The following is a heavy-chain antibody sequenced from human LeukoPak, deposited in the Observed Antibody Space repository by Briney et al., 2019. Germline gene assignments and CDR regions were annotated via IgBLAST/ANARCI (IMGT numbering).Heavy chain of an antibody. Sequence: SETLSLTCTVSGGSVSSNGYFWGWIRQPPGKSLEWIGTVYYSGSTYYNASLKSRVTISVDKSKNQFSLKLSSVTAADTAVYYCARVSSSWEFDYWGQGTLVTVSS. D-gene: IGHD6-13*01. CDR1: GGSVSSNGYF. J-gene: IGHJ4*02. CDR3: ARVSSSWEFDY. V-gene: IGHV4-39*07. CDR2: VYYSGST.